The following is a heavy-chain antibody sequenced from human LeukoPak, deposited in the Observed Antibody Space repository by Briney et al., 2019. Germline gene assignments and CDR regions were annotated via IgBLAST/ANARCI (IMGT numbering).Heavy chain of an antibody. CDR1: GLTVTDTY. V-gene: IGHV3-66*01. D-gene: IGHD6-19*01. CDR3: ARDLYGSGGGFDS. Sequence: GGSLRLSCAASGLTVTDTYMSWVRQAPGKGLEWVSVIYSGDSTYYADSVKGRFTISRDYSKNTLYLQMNSLRAEDTAVYYCARDLYGSGGGFDSWGRGTLVTVSS. J-gene: IGHJ4*02. CDR2: IYSGDST.